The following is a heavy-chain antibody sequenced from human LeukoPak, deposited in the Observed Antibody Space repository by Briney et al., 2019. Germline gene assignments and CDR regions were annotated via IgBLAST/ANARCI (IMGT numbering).Heavy chain of an antibody. CDR1: GYTFTSYY. V-gene: IGHV1-46*01. J-gene: IGHJ3*02. D-gene: IGHD5-18*01. CDR2: INPSGGST. Sequence: ASVKVSCKASGYTFTSYYMHWVRQAPGQGLEWMGIINPSGGSTSYAQKFQGRVTMTRDTSISTAYMELSRLRSDDTAVYYCAREGYSYGHGAFDIWGQGTMVTVSS. CDR3: AREGYSYGHGAFDI.